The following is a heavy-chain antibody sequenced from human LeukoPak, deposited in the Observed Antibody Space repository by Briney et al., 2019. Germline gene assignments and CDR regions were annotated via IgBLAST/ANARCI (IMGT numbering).Heavy chain of an antibody. Sequence: GRSLRLSCSTSGFTFGDYAMSWVRQAPGKGLXXXXXXXXXAYGGATKYAASVNGRFSISRDDSQSIANLQMNDLKTEDTAVYYCTRAPHPRCSSSGCYLDYWGQGTLVTVSS. CDR1: GFTFGDYA. J-gene: IGHJ4*02. D-gene: IGHD2-2*01. CDR3: TRAPHPRCSSSGCYLDY. V-gene: IGHV3-49*04. CDR2: XXXXAYGGAT.